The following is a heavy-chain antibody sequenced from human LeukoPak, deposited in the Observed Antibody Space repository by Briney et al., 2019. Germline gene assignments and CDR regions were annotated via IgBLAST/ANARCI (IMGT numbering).Heavy chain of an antibody. CDR2: FNPNSGGT. J-gene: IGHJ4*02. CDR3: ARGREVSPLDY. Sequence: GASVKVSCKASGYTFTGYYMHWVRQAPGQGLEWMGWFNPNSGGTNYAQKFQGRVTMTRDTCINTAYMELSRLRSDDTAVYYCARGREVSPLDYWGQGTLVTVSS. V-gene: IGHV1-2*02. CDR1: GYTFTGYY.